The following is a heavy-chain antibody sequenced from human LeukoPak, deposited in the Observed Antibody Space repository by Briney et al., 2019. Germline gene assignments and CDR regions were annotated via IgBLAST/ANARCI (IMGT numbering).Heavy chain of an antibody. Sequence: GGSLRLSCAASGFTFSSYEMNWVRQAPGKGLVWVSRIKSDGGTNYADSVKGRFTISRDNAKKTVSLQMNSLRPEDTGVYYCARAPSEIGGYYPEYFRHWGQGTLVTVSS. CDR2: IKSDGGT. D-gene: IGHD3-22*01. V-gene: IGHV3-74*01. CDR1: GFTFSSYE. CDR3: ARAPSEIGGYYPEYFRH. J-gene: IGHJ1*01.